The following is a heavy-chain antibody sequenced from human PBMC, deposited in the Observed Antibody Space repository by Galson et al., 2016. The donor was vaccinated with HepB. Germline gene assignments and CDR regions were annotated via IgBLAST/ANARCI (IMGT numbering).Heavy chain of an antibody. V-gene: IGHV1-18*01. CDR3: ARDWLVAVFDY. Sequence: SCKASGYTFASYGISWVRQAPGQGLEWMGWISAYNGNTNYAQKLQGRVTMTTDTSTSTAYMELRSPRSDDTAVYYCARDWLVAVFDYWGQGTLVTVSS. CDR2: ISAYNGNT. CDR1: GYTFASYG. D-gene: IGHD6-19*01. J-gene: IGHJ4*02.